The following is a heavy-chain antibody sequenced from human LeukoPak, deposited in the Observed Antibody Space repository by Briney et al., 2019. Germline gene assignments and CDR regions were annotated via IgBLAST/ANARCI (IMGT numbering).Heavy chain of an antibody. J-gene: IGHJ4*02. CDR1: GFTFSSYA. CDR2: ISASGSST. CDR3: AKDHSSGWPYCFPY. D-gene: IGHD6-19*01. V-gene: IGHV3-23*01. Sequence: GGSLRLSCAASGFTFSSYAMSWVRQAPGKGLEWVSAISASGSSTYYADSVKGRFTISRDNSKNTLFLQMTSLRAEDTAVYYCAKDHSSGWPYCFPYWGQGTLVTVSS.